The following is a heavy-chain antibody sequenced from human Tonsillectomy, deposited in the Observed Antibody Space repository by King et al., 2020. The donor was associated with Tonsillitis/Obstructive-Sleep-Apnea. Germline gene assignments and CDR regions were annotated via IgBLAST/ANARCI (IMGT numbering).Heavy chain of an antibody. J-gene: IGHJ6*03. CDR2: IYWDDDK. D-gene: IGHD6-13*01. V-gene: IGHV2-5*02. CDR3: AHRTITAAGSRCDYYYMDV. CDR1: GFSLSTSGVG. Sequence: TLKESGPTLVKPTQTLTLTCTFSGFSLSTSGVGVGWIRQPPGKALEWLALIYWDDDKRYSSSLKSRITITKDTSKNQVVLIRTNMDPVDTATYYCAHRTITAAGSRCDYYYMDVWGKGATVTVSS.